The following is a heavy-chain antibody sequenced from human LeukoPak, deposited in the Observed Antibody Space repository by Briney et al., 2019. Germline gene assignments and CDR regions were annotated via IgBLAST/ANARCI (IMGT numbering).Heavy chain of an antibody. J-gene: IGHJ2*01. Sequence: PGGSLRLTCAASGFTFSSYSMTWVRQAPGKGLEWVSSITSSNTYIYYADSVKGRFTISRDNAKNSLYLQMNSLRAEDTAVYYCARDRGDGDYIWYFDLWGRGTLVTVSS. CDR2: ITSSNTYI. CDR3: ARDRGDGDYIWYFDL. V-gene: IGHV3-21*06. D-gene: IGHD4-17*01. CDR1: GFTFSSYS.